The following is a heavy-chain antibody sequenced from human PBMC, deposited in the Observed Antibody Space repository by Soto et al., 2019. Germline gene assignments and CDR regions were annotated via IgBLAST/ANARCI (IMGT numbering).Heavy chain of an antibody. J-gene: IGHJ6*02. CDR3: ARDHGGSTWFVGVYYFFGMDV. D-gene: IGHD6-13*01. V-gene: IGHV3-48*02. CDR2: ISYSGDGI. CDR1: GFIFSDYT. Sequence: EVQLVESGGDLVQPGGSLRLSCAASGFIFSDYTMTWVRQAPGRGLAFVSHISYSGDGIFYAESVKGRFTVSSDNAKNSLYLQMNSLRDDDTAVYFCARDHGGSTWFVGVYYFFGMDVWGQGTAVTVSS.